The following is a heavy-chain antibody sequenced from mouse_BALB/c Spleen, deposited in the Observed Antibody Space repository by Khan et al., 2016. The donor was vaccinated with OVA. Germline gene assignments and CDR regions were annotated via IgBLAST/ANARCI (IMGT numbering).Heavy chain of an antibody. CDR3: ARGNYYGSNSWFAY. CDR2: INTNTGEP. V-gene: IGHV9-3*02. J-gene: IGHJ3*01. Sequence: QIQLVQSGPELKKPGVTVKISCKASGYTFTNYGINWVKQAPGKGLKWMGWINTNTGEPTYAEEFKGRFAFSLETSASTAYLQLNNLKNEDTATYFCARGNYYGSNSWFAYWGQGTLVTVSA. D-gene: IGHD1-1*01. CDR1: GYTFTNYG.